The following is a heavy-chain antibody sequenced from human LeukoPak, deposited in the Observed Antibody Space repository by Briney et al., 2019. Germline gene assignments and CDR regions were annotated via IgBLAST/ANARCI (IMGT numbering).Heavy chain of an antibody. CDR1: EFTFSNYA. V-gene: IGHV3-23*01. CDR2: ISASGGSS. Sequence: GGSLRLSCAASEFTFSNYAMSWVRQAPGKGLEWVSSISASGGSSYYADSGKGRFTISRDNSKGTLYLQMNSLRVEDTAVYYCAKGNAAFDIWGQGTMVIVSS. CDR3: AKGNAAFDI. J-gene: IGHJ3*02. D-gene: IGHD1-1*01.